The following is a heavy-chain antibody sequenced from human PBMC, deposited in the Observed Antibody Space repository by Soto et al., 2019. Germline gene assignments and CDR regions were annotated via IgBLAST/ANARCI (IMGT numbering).Heavy chain of an antibody. Sequence: PGESLRLSCTASGFTFSDYAMSWVRQPPGKGLEWVSVISAGGSTYYADSVTGRFTCSRAHSKNTLHLQLNILGAEDTAAYSCPNVASLCSSTSCYPECFVDWGQAALVTVAA. CDR1: GFTFSDYA. D-gene: IGHD2-2*01. J-gene: IGHJ1*01. V-gene: IGHV3-23*01. CDR2: ISAGGST. CDR3: PNVASLCSSTSCYPECFVD.